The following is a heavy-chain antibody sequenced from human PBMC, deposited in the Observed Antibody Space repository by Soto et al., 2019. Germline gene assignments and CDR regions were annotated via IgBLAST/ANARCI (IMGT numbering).Heavy chain of an antibody. V-gene: IGHV3-53*04. D-gene: IGHD2-21*02. CDR3: ATQRTSYCGGDCLNAFDI. J-gene: IGHJ3*02. Sequence: GGSLRLSCAASGFTVSSNYMSWVRQAPGKGLEWVSVIYSGGSTYYADSVKGRFTISRHNSKNTLYLQMNSLRAEDTAVYYCATQRTSYCGGDCLNAFDIWGQGTMVTVSS. CDR1: GFTVSSNY. CDR2: IYSGGST.